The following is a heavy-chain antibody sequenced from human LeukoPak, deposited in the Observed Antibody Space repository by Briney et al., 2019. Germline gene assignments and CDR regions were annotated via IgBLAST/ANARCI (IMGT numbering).Heavy chain of an antibody. CDR1: GGSIRSNLYY. CDR3: AKGVAGP. CDR2: IFYSGNT. D-gene: IGHD3-10*01. Sequence: SETLSLTCSVSGGSIRSNLYYWAWIRQSPGKGLEWIGSIFYSGNTYYNSSLKSRVTISVDTSKNQFSLNLTSVTAADTAVYYCAKGVAGPWGQGTRVTVSS. J-gene: IGHJ5*02. V-gene: IGHV4-39*07.